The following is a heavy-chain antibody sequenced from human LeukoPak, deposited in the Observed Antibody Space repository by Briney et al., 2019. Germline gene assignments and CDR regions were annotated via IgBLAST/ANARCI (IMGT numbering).Heavy chain of an antibody. J-gene: IGHJ4*02. Sequence: PGGSLRLSCAASGFTLSSYEMNWVRQAPGKGLEWVSYISSSGSTIYYADSVKGRFTISRDNAKNSLYLQMNSLRAEDTAVYYCASLTTKVEMATIDWGQGTLVTVSS. V-gene: IGHV3-48*03. D-gene: IGHD5-24*01. CDR3: ASLTTKVEMATID. CDR2: ISSSGSTI. CDR1: GFTLSSYE.